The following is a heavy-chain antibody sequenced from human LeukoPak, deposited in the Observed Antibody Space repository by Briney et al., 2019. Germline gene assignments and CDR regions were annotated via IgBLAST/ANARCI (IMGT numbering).Heavy chain of an antibody. J-gene: IGHJ4*02. D-gene: IGHD6-19*01. Sequence: GGSLRLSCAASGFTFSSYWMHWVRQAPGKGLVWVSRTNSDGSSTSYADSVKGRFTISRDNAKNTLYLQMNSLRAEDTAVYYCARDAYSSGWYDYWGQGTLVTVSS. CDR1: GFTFSSYW. CDR3: ARDAYSSGWYDY. V-gene: IGHV3-74*01. CDR2: TNSDGSST.